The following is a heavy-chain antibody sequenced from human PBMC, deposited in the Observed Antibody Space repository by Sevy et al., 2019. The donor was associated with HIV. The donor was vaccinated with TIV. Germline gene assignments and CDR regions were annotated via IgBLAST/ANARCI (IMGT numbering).Heavy chain of an antibody. D-gene: IGHD2-8*01. CDR2: LSFGCGEI. CDR3: GREGCTKPHDY. CDR1: GFTFSKYS. V-gene: IGHV3-23*01. J-gene: IGHJ4*02. Sequence: GGSLRLSCAASGFTFSKYSMSWVRQPPGKGLEWVSTLSFGCGEINYADSVKGRFTISKDNSKSSVYLQLNNLRPEDTVLYYWGREGCTKPHDYWGQGTLVTVSS.